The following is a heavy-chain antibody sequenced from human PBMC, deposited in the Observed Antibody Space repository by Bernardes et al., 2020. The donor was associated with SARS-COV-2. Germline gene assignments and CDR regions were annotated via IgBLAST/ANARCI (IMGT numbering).Heavy chain of an antibody. CDR1: GFTVSSNY. D-gene: IGHD6-13*01. J-gene: IGHJ6*02. CDR3: ARDHPMNPSSPYYGMDV. V-gene: IGHV3-53*01. CDR2: IYSGGST. Sequence: GGSLRLSCAASGFTVSSNYMSWVRQAPGKGLEWVSVIYSGGSTYYADSVKGRFTISRDNSKNTLYLQMNSLRAEDTAVYYCARDHPMNPSSPYYGMDVWGQGTTVTVSS.